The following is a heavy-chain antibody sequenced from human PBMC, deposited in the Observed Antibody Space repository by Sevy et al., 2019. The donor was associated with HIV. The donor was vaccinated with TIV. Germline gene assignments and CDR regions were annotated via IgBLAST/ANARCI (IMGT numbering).Heavy chain of an antibody. Sequence: GGSLRLSCAASGFSFSTYAMSWVRQAPGKGLEWVSGISGSGGSTYYADSVKGRFTISRDNSKNTVYLQMNSLRDEDTAVYYCAKDQGDYIWGTYRYWGQGTLVTVSS. CDR3: AKDQGDYIWGTYRY. J-gene: IGHJ4*02. V-gene: IGHV3-23*01. CDR2: ISGSGGST. D-gene: IGHD3-16*02. CDR1: GFSFSTYA.